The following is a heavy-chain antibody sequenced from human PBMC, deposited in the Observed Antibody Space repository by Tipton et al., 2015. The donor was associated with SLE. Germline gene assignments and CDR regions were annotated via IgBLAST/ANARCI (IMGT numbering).Heavy chain of an antibody. V-gene: IGHV4-34*01. Sequence: LRLSCTVSGGSISSYYWSWIRQTPGKGLEWIGDINHIGSTNYNPSLKSRATISVDVSKNQFSLKLTSVTAADTAVYYCAKGRNSLDPWGQGTLVSVSS. D-gene: IGHD4-23*01. CDR1: GGSISSYY. CDR2: INHIGST. J-gene: IGHJ5*02. CDR3: AKGRNSLDP.